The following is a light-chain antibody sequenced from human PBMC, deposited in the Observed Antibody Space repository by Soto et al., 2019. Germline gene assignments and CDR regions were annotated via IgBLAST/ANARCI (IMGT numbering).Light chain of an antibody. J-gene: IGKJ1*01. CDR1: QSVTSNY. Sequence: EIVLTQSPGTLSLSPGERATLSCGASQSVTSNYLAWYQQKPGQAPRLLIFGASIRVTGIPDRFIGSGSGTDFTLTITRLEPEDFAVYYCQHYVTSLTTFGQGTKVE. CDR3: QHYVTSLTT. CDR2: GAS. V-gene: IGKV3-20*01.